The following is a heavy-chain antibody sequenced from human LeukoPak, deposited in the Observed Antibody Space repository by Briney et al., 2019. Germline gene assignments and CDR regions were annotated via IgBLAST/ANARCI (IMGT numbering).Heavy chain of an antibody. CDR2: ISGSGGST. D-gene: IGHD3-3*01. CDR3: AKDDYDFYYYMDV. J-gene: IGHJ6*03. CDR1: GFTFSSYA. V-gene: IGHV3-23*01. Sequence: PGGSLRLSCAASGFTFSSYAMSWVRQAPGKGLERVSAISGSGGSTYYADSVKGRFTISRDNSKNTLYLQMNSLRAEDTAVYYCAKDDYDFYYYMDVWGKGTTVTVSS.